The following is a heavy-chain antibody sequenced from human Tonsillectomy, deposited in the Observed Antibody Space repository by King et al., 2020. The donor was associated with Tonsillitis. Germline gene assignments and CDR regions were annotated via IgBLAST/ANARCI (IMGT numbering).Heavy chain of an antibody. D-gene: IGHD5-24*01. CDR1: GFTLSSYS. Sequence: VQLVESGGDLVQPGGSLRLSCGASGFTLSSYSMSWVRQAPGKGLEWVAHIKKDGSEEYSVGSVKGRFTISRDNAKNSMYLQMNSLRVEDTAVYYCARWRCLHSEFDCWGQGTLVAVSS. V-gene: IGHV3-7*01. CDR3: ARWRCLHSEFDC. J-gene: IGHJ4*02. CDR2: IKKDGSEE.